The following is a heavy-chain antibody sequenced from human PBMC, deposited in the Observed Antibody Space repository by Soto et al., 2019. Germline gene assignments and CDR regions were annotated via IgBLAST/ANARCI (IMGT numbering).Heavy chain of an antibody. J-gene: IGHJ5*02. D-gene: IGHD4-4*01. Sequence: SVKVSCKASGGTFSSYAISWVRQAPGQGLEWMGGIIPIFGTANYAQKFQGRVTITADESTSTAYMELSSLRSEDTAVYYCARYSNYPANWFDPWGQGTLVTVSS. CDR1: GGTFSSYA. CDR3: ARYSNYPANWFDP. CDR2: IIPIFGTA. V-gene: IGHV1-69*13.